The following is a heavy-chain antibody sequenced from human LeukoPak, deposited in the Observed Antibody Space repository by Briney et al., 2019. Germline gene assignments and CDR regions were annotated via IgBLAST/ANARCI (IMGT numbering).Heavy chain of an antibody. V-gene: IGHV3-74*01. CDR2: INSDGSTT. Sequence: GGSLRLSCAASGFTFSSYWMHWVRQAPGKGLVWVSRINSDGSTTAYADSVKGRFTISRDNAKNSLYLQMNSLRAEDTAVYYCARGRWDIVLMVYAAPFDYWGQGTLVTVSS. CDR3: ARGRWDIVLMVYAAPFDY. D-gene: IGHD2-8*01. CDR1: GFTFSSYW. J-gene: IGHJ4*02.